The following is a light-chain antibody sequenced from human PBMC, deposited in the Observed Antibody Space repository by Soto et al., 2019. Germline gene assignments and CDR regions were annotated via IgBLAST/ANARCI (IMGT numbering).Light chain of an antibody. CDR3: QKYNGAPRT. CDR2: DAS. V-gene: IGKV3-11*01. J-gene: IGKJ1*01. CDR1: QSVSSY. Sequence: EIVLTQSPATLSLSPGERATLSCRASQSVSSYLAWYQQKPGQAPRLLIYDASNRATGIPARFSGSGSGTDFTLTISSLEPEDFAVYYCQKYNGAPRTFGQGTKVEFK.